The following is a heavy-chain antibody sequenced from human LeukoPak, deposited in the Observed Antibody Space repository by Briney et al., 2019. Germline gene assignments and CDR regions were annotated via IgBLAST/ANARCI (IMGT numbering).Heavy chain of an antibody. Sequence: PGGSLRLPCAASGFTFSNYFMHWVRQAPGKGLDYLSVISYNGDETYYAKSVKGRFTISRDNSKNTLYLQMGTLRPEDTAVYYCARDPSVGGFSGSELDFWGQGTLVTVSS. CDR2: ISYNGDET. D-gene: IGHD3-16*01. CDR1: GFTFSNYF. J-gene: IGHJ4*02. V-gene: IGHV3-64*01. CDR3: ARDPSVGGFSGSELDF.